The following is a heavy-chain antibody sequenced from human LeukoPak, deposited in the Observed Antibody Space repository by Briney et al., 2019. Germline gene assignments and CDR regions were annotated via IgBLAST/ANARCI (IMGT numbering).Heavy chain of an antibody. CDR1: GGSISSSSYY. CDR2: IYYSGST. Sequence: SETLSLTCTVPGGSISSSSYYWGWIRQPPGKGLEWIGSIYYSGSTYYNPSLKSRVTISVDTSKNQFSLKLSSVTAADTAVYYCARRGGYRPFDYWGQGTLVTVSS. D-gene: IGHD5-12*01. V-gene: IGHV4-39*01. CDR3: ARRGGYRPFDY. J-gene: IGHJ4*02.